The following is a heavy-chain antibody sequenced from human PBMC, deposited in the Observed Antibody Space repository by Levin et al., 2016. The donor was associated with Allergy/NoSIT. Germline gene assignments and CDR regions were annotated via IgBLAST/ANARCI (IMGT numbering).Heavy chain of an antibody. D-gene: IGHD3-22*01. Sequence: WIRQPPGKGLEWVSVIYSGGSTYYADSVKGRFTISRDNSKNTLYLQMNSLRAEDTAVYYCAYPLGYDSSGYDAFDIWGQGTMVTVSS. CDR3: AYPLGYDSSGYDAFDI. J-gene: IGHJ3*02. V-gene: IGHV3-53*01. CDR2: IYSGGST.